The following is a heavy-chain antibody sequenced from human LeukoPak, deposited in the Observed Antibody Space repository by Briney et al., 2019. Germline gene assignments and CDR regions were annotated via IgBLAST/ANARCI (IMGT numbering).Heavy chain of an antibody. CDR2: ISGRGNTI. CDR3: ARDPPALEDFDY. Sequence: GGSLRLSCAASGFTFSSYNMNWVRQAPGKGLEWGSYISGRGNTIKYAGSVKGRFTISRDNGKNSLYLHMSSLRAEDTAVYYCARDPPALEDFDYWGQGTQVTVSS. V-gene: IGHV3-48*04. J-gene: IGHJ4*02. CDR1: GFTFSSYN.